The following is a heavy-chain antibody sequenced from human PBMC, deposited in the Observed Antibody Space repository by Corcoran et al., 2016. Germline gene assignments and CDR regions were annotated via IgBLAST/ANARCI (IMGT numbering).Heavy chain of an antibody. D-gene: IGHD3-16*02. CDR2: IYWDDDR. V-gene: IGHV2-5*02. CDR3: AHIVITFGGVIAPLDAFDI. CDR1: GFSLSTRGVG. J-gene: IGHJ3*02. Sequence: QITLKESGPTLVKPTQTLTLTCTFSGFSLSTRGVGVGWIRQPPGEALEWLAVIYWDDDRRYSPSLKSRLASTKDTSKNQAVLIMTNMDPVDTATYYCAHIVITFGGVIAPLDAFDIWGQGTMVTVSS.